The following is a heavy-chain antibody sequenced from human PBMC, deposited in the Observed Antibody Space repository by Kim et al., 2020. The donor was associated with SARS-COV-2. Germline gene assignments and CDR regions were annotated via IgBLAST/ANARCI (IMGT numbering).Heavy chain of an antibody. CDR3: ARGTDGLGDIVLVVGSYY. Sequence: SETLSLTCAVYGGSFSGYYWSWIRQPPGKGLEWIGEISHSGSTNYNPSLKSRVTISVDTSKNQFSLKLSSVTAADTAVYYCARGTDGLGDIVLVVGSYY. J-gene: IGHJ6*01. V-gene: IGHV4-34*01. D-gene: IGHD2-8*02. CDR1: GGSFSGYY. CDR2: ISHSGST.